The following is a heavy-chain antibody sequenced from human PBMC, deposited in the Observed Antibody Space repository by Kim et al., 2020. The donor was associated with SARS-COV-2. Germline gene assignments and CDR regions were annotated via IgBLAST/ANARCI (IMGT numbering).Heavy chain of an antibody. CDR1: GYSFTSYW. V-gene: IGHV5-51*01. D-gene: IGHD6-13*01. J-gene: IGHJ6*02. Sequence: GESLKISCKGSGYSFTSYWIGWVRQMPGKGLEWMGIIYPGDSDTRYSPSFQGQVTISADKSISTAYLQWSSLKASDTAMYYCATAGIAAAGKPYYYYGMDVWGQGTTVTVSS. CDR3: ATAGIAAAGKPYYYYGMDV. CDR2: IYPGDSDT.